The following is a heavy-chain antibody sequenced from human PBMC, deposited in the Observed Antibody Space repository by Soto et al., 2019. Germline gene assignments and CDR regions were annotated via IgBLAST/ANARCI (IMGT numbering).Heavy chain of an antibody. Sequence: GGSLRLSCAASGFTFRNYGMNWVRQAPGKGLEWVSYIGLGSSTKYYADSVEGRFTISRDNAKNSLFLQMNNLRAEDTAVYYCARDYLPPYYLGSRPLKGIDVWGQGTTVTVSS. CDR3: ARDYLPPYYLGSRPLKGIDV. V-gene: IGHV3-48*01. D-gene: IGHD3-10*01. J-gene: IGHJ6*02. CDR2: IGLGSSTK. CDR1: GFTFRNYG.